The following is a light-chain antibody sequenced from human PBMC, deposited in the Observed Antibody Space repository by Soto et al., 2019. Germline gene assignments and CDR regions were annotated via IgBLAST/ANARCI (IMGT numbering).Light chain of an antibody. J-gene: IGLJ1*01. CDR1: SSDVGSYNY. CDR2: DVT. CDR3: TSYTTTSTYV. Sequence: QSVLAQPASVSGFPGQSITIFCTGTSSDVGSYNYVSWYQQHPGRAPKLMIYDVTNRPSGVSNRFSGSKSGSTASLTISGLQAEDEADYFCTSYTTTSTYVFGTGTKVT. V-gene: IGLV2-14*03.